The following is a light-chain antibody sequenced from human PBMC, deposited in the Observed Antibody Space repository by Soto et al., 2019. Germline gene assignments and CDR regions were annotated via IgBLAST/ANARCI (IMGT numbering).Light chain of an antibody. CDR2: DAS. Sequence: EIVLTQSPGTLSLSPGERATLSFRASQSVSSNLAWYQQKPGQAPRLLIYDASNRVTGIPARFSGSGSGTDFTLTISSLEPEDFAVYYCQQRSNWITFGQGTRLEIK. CDR3: QQRSNWIT. CDR1: QSVSSN. J-gene: IGKJ5*01. V-gene: IGKV3-11*01.